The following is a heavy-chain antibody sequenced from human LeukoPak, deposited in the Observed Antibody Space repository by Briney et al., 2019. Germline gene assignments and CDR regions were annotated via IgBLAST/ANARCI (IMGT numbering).Heavy chain of an antibody. CDR3: AREFNYYGSGYGMDV. D-gene: IGHD3-10*01. CDR2: IYSGGST. J-gene: IGHJ6*02. Sequence: GGSLRLSCAASGFTVSSKYMSWVRQAPGKGLEWVSVIYSGGSTYYADSVKGRFTISRGNSKNTLYLQMNSLRAEDTAVYYCAREFNYYGSGYGMDVWGQGTTVTVSS. V-gene: IGHV3-66*01. CDR1: GFTVSSKY.